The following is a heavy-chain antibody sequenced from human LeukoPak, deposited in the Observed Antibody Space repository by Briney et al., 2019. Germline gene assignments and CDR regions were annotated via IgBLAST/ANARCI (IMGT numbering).Heavy chain of an antibody. Sequence: PSETLSLTCTVSGGSISSYYWSWLRQPPGKGLEWIGYIYYSGSTNYNPSLKSRVTIPVDTSKNQFSLKLSSVTAADTAVYYCASSLISRLDYWGQGTLVTVSS. CDR2: IYYSGST. CDR1: GGSISSYY. V-gene: IGHV4-59*01. J-gene: IGHJ4*02. CDR3: ASSLISRLDY. D-gene: IGHD3-16*02.